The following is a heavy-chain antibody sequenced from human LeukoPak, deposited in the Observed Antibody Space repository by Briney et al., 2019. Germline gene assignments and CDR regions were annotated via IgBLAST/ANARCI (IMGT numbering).Heavy chain of an antibody. CDR2: IRYDGSNK. Sequence: GGSLRLSCAASGFTFSSYGMHWVRQAPGKGLEWVAFIRYDGSNKYYADSVKGRLTISRDNSKNTLYLQMNSLRAEDTAVYYCAKWGGYSSGWYSFRGGFDIWGQGTMVTVSS. CDR3: AKWGGYSSGWYSFRGGFDI. J-gene: IGHJ3*02. CDR1: GFTFSSYG. D-gene: IGHD6-19*01. V-gene: IGHV3-30*02.